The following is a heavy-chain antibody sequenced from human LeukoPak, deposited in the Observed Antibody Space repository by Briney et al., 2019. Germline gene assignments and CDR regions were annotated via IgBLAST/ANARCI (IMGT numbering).Heavy chain of an antibody. J-gene: IGHJ4*02. Sequence: GGSLRLSCAAPSFTFSNAWMNWVRQAPGKGLEWVGRIKSKTDGGTTDYAAPVKGSFTISRDDSKNTLYLQMNSLKTEDTAVYYCTTVGIPYYDILTGYYDGDYWGQGTLVTVSS. CDR1: SFTFSNAW. D-gene: IGHD3-9*01. CDR2: IKSKTDGGTT. CDR3: TTVGIPYYDILTGYYDGDY. V-gene: IGHV3-15*07.